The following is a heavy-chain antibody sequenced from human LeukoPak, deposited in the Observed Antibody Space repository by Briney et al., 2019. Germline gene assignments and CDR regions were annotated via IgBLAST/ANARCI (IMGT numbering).Heavy chain of an antibody. V-gene: IGHV1-69*05. CDR3: ARVLRVPAADDAFDI. D-gene: IGHD2-2*01. J-gene: IGHJ3*02. Sequence: SVKVSCNASGGTFSSYAISWVRQAPGQGLEWMGGIILIFGTANYAQKFQGRVTITTDESTSTAYMELSSLRSEDTAEYYCARVLRVPAADDAFDIWGQGTMVTVSS. CDR2: IILIFGTA. CDR1: GGTFSSYA.